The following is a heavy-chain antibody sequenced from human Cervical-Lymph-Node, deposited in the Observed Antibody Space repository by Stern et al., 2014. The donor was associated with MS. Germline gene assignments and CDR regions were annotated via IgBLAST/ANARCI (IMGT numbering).Heavy chain of an antibody. V-gene: IGHV3-30*03. CDR2: MSLVGGNR. CDR3: MGVGDAMHV. J-gene: IGHJ6*02. Sequence: VQLVESGGGVVQPGRSLTLSCAASGFSLSNSGMHWVRQAPGKGLEWVAVMSLVGGNRKYGDSVKGRFSISRDIANNTLFLQMNSLRPEDTAVYYCMGVGDAMHVWGQGTTVIVSS. CDR1: GFSLSNSG.